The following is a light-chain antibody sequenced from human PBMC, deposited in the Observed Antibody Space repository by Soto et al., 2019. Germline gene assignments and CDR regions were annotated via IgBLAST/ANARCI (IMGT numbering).Light chain of an antibody. Sequence: SYELTQTPSVSVAPGKTARITCGENNIGSKRVHWYQQKPGQAPVLVIYYDSDRPSGIPERFSGSNSGNTATLTISRVEAGDEADYYCQVWDSSSDQNVFGTGTKLTVL. V-gene: IGLV3-21*04. CDR1: NIGSKR. CDR3: QVWDSSSDQNV. J-gene: IGLJ1*01. CDR2: YDS.